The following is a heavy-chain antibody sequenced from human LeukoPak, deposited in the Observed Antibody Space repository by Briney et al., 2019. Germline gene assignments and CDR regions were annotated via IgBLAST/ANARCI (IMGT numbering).Heavy chain of an antibody. Sequence: GGSLRLSCAASGFTVSNNYMSWVRQAPGKGLKWVSVIYSGGSTYYADSVKGRFTISRDNSRNTLYLQMNSLRAEDTAAYYCARDLRGNIAAVNYYYMDVWGKGTTVTVSS. CDR1: GFTVSNNY. CDR2: IYSGGST. D-gene: IGHD6-13*01. J-gene: IGHJ6*03. V-gene: IGHV3-66*02. CDR3: ARDLRGNIAAVNYYYMDV.